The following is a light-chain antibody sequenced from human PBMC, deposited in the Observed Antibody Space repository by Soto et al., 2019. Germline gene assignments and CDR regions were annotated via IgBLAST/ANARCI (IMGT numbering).Light chain of an antibody. CDR3: SSYTTSSTLV. CDR1: SSDVGGYNF. J-gene: IGLJ1*01. V-gene: IGLV2-14*03. CDR2: EVS. Sequence: QSVLTQPASVFGSPGQSITISCTGTSSDVGGYNFVSWYQQHPGKAPKLMIYEVSSRPSGVSNRFSGSKSGNTASLTIPGLQPEDEADYYCSSYTTSSTLVFGTGTKVTVL.